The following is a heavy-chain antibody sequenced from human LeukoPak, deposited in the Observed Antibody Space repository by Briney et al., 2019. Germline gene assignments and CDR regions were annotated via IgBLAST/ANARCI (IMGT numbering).Heavy chain of an antibody. CDR1: GFTFNNYA. J-gene: IGHJ4*02. Sequence: GGSLRLSCAACGFTFNNYAMKGVRQAPGKGLEWVSAISNTGRSTYYADSVKGRFTISRDNSKNTVFLQINSLRAEDAAVYYCAKGIEYSNRWTFDYWGQGTLVTVSS. CDR3: AKGIEYSNRWTFDY. D-gene: IGHD2/OR15-2a*01. CDR2: ISNTGRST. V-gene: IGHV3-23*01.